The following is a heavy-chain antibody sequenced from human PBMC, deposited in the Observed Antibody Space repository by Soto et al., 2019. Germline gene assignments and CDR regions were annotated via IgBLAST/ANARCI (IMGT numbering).Heavy chain of an antibody. J-gene: IGHJ4*02. V-gene: IGHV1-8*01. CDR3: ARVVPAAKRRLFDY. Sequence: ASVKVSCKASGYTFTSYDINWVRQATGQGLEWMGWMNPNSGNTGYAQKFQDRVTMTRNTSISTAYMELGSLRSEETAVYYCARVVPAAKRRLFDYWGQGTLVTVSS. CDR2: MNPNSGNT. CDR1: GYTFTSYD. D-gene: IGHD2-2*01.